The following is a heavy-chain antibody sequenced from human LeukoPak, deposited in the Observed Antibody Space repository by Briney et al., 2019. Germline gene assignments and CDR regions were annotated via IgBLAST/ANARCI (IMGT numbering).Heavy chain of an antibody. V-gene: IGHV1-18*01. CDR1: GYTFTSYG. D-gene: IGHD6-19*01. CDR2: ISAYNGNT. CDR3: AWQWPTLPGFDY. Sequence: GASVKVSCKASGYTFTSYGISWVRQAPGQGLKWMGWISAYNGNTNYAQKLQGRVTMTTDTSTSTAYMELRSLRSDHTAVYYCAWQWPTLPGFDYWGQGTLVTVSS. J-gene: IGHJ4*02.